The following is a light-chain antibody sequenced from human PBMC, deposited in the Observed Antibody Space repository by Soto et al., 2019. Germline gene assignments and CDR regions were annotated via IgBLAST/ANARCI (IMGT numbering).Light chain of an antibody. CDR2: G. Sequence: QSVLTQPPSASGTPGQSVTISCSGSRSNIGAGYPVHWYQQLPGTAPKLLVAGNRPSGVPDRFSVSKSGASASLAITGLQAEDEADYYCQSYDSSLSRRWVFGGGTKLTVL. V-gene: IGLV1-40*01. CDR3: QSYDSSLSRRWV. CDR1: RSNIGAGYP. J-gene: IGLJ3*02.